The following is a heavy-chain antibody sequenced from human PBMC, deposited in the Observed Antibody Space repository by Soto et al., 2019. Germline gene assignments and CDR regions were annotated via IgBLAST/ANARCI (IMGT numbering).Heavy chain of an antibody. J-gene: IGHJ6*03. CDR2: VIPLLDAS. V-gene: IGHV1-69*08. D-gene: IGHD2-15*01. CDR1: GVTFNNYT. CDR3: ASGKSQMTQDRMGFYYYMEV. Sequence: QVQLVQSGAEVQKPGSSVKISCTASGVTFNNYTFTWVRRAPGQGLEWMGRVIPLLDASNYADKFQDRVTITADRATSTAYTELSGLKSEDSAIYYCASGKSQMTQDRMGFYYYMEVWGKGTTVTVSS.